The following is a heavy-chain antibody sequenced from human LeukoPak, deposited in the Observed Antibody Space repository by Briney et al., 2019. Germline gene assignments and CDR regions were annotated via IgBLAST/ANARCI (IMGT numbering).Heavy chain of an antibody. CDR3: ARRVGGVAGNYYYYYGMDV. CDR1: GYRFTSYW. V-gene: IGHV5-51*01. Sequence: GESLKISWKGSGYRFTSYWIGWVRQMPGKGLEWMGIINPGDSDTRYSPSFQGQVTISAAKSISTAYLQWSSLKASDTAMYYCARRVGGVAGNYYYYYGMDVWGQGTTVTVSS. CDR2: INPGDSDT. J-gene: IGHJ6*02. D-gene: IGHD6-19*01.